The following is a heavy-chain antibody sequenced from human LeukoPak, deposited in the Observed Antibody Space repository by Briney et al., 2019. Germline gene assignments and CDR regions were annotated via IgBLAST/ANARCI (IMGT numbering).Heavy chain of an antibody. CDR2: IYTSGST. CDR3: ARPPLLWFGELLYYFDY. V-gene: IGHV4-4*07. J-gene: IGHJ4*02. Sequence: SSETLSLTCTVSGGSISSYYWSWIRQPAGKGLEWIGRIYTSGSTNYNPSLKSRVTMSVDTSKNQFSLKLSSVTAADTAVYYCARPPLLWFGELLYYFDYWGQGTLVTVSS. CDR1: GGSISSYY. D-gene: IGHD3-10*01.